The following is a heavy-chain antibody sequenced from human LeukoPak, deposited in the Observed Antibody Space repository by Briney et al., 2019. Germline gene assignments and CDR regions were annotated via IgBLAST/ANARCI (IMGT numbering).Heavy chain of an antibody. CDR1: GGSISSSSYY. J-gene: IGHJ6*03. V-gene: IGHV4-39*01. Sequence: PSETLSFTCTVSGGSISSSSYYWGWIRQPPGQGLEWIGSIYYSGSTYYNPSLKSRVTISVDTSKNQFSLKLSSVTAADTAVYCCARGYSSSWYLPISYYYYYYMDVWGKGTTVTVSS. CDR3: ARGYSSSWYLPISYYYYYYMDV. CDR2: IYYSGST. D-gene: IGHD6-13*01.